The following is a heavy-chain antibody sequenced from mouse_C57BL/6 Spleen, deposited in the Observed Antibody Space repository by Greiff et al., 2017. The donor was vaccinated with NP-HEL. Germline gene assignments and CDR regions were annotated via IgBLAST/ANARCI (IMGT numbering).Heavy chain of an antibody. V-gene: IGHV8-8*01. J-gene: IGHJ1*03. CDR2: IWWDDDK. CDR3: ARIAVGTTVEPWYFDV. Sequence: VKLVESGPGILQPSQTLSLTCSFSGFSLSTFGMGVGWIRQPSGKGLEWLAHIWWDDDKYYNPALKSRLTISKDTSKNQVFLKIANVDTADTATYYCARIAVGTTVEPWYFDVWGTGTTVTVSS. D-gene: IGHD1-1*01. CDR1: GFSLSTFGMG.